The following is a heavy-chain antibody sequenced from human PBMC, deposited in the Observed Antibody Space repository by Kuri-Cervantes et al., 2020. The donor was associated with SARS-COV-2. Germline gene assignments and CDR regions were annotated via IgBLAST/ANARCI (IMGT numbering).Heavy chain of an antibody. CDR3: AKDPVYYYYYMDV. Sequence: GGSLRLSCAASGFTFSSYSMNWVRQAPGKGLEWVSSISSSSSYIYYADSVKGRFTISRDNAKNSLYLQVNSLRAENTAVYYCAKDPVYYYYYMDVWGKGTTVTVSS. CDR2: ISSSSSYI. J-gene: IGHJ6*03. V-gene: IGHV3-21*01. CDR1: GFTFSSYS.